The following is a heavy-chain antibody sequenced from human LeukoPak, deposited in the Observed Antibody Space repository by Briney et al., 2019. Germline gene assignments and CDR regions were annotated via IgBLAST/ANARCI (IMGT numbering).Heavy chain of an antibody. V-gene: IGHV1-2*02. D-gene: IGHD2-15*01. CDR1: GYTFTGYY. CDR3: ARDKGYCSGGSCHSGSSPNYYYYYMDV. J-gene: IGHJ6*03. CDR2: INPNSGGT. Sequence: ASVKVSCKASGYTFTGYYMHWVRQAPGQGLEWMGWINPNSGGTNYAQKFQGRVTMTRDTSISTAYMELSRLRSDDTAVYYCARDKGYCSGGSCHSGSSPNYYYYYMDVWGKGTTVTVSS.